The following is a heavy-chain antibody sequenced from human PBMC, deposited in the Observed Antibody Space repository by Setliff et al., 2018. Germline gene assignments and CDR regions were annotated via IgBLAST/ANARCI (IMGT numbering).Heavy chain of an antibody. CDR3: AKEPAVTMTKSIRRSYDYALDV. Sequence: ASVKVSCKTSGYTFSNYGVSWVRQAPGQGLEWMGWISGHNGNTNYAQKFQGRVTLTTDTSTDTAYMELRGLRFDDTAIYYCAKEPAVTMTKSIRRSYDYALDVWGQGTAVTVSS. CDR2: ISGHNGNT. J-gene: IGHJ6*02. D-gene: IGHD3-22*01. CDR1: GYTFSNYG. V-gene: IGHV1-18*01.